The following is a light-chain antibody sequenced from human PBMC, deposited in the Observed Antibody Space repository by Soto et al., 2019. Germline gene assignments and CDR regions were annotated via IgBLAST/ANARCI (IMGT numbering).Light chain of an antibody. V-gene: IGKV3-20*01. CDR1: QSVSSN. Sequence: KLSVATVSVTQRERATLSCRASQSVSSNLAWYQQKPGQAPRLLIYGASSRATGIPDRFSGSGSGTDFTLAIIRLEPEDFAVYYCQQYGSSPWTFG. J-gene: IGKJ1*01. CDR2: GAS. CDR3: QQYGSSPWT.